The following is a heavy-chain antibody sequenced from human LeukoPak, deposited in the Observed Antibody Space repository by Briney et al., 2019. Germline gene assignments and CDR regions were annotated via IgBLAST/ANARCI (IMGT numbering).Heavy chain of an antibody. CDR1: ADFLSSHY. CDR3: ARDLVTVTKGFDI. V-gene: IGHV4-59*11. J-gene: IGHJ3*02. Sequence: SETLSLTCAVSADFLSSHYWTWIRQPPGKGLEWMGYISYIGSTNYNPSLRSRVTISIDTSKNQFSLKLSSVTAADTAVYYCARDLVTVTKGFDIWGQGTMVSVSS. D-gene: IGHD4-17*01. CDR2: ISYIGST.